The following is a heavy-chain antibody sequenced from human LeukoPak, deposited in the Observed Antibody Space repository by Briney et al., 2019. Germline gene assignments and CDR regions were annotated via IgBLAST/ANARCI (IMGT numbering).Heavy chain of an antibody. CDR2: ISSSSSYI. CDR1: GFTFSSYN. V-gene: IGHV3-21*01. Sequence: GGSLRLSCAASGFTFSSYNMNWVRQAPGKGLEWVSSISSSSSYIYYADSVKGRFTISRDNAKNSLYLQMNSLRAEDAAVYYCARVYCSSTSCYGYYYYYMDVWGKGTTVTVSS. J-gene: IGHJ6*03. CDR3: ARVYCSSTSCYGYYYYYMDV. D-gene: IGHD2-2*01.